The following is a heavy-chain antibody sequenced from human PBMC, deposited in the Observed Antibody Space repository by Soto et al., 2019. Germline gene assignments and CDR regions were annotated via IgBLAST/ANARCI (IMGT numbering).Heavy chain of an antibody. CDR1: GGTFSSHA. D-gene: IGHD3-22*01. Sequence: SVKVSCKASGGTFSSHAISWVRQAPGQGLEWMGGIIPIFGTANYAQKFQGRVTITADESTSTAYMELSSLRSEDTAVYYCARKAGDSSGYYYVDAFDIWGQGTMVTFPS. CDR2: IIPIFGTA. CDR3: ARKAGDSSGYYYVDAFDI. J-gene: IGHJ3*02. V-gene: IGHV1-69*13.